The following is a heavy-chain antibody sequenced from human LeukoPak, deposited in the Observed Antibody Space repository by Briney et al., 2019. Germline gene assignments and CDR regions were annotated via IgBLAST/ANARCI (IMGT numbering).Heavy chain of an antibody. CDR2: ISSSGST. J-gene: IGHJ4*02. Sequence: PSETLSLTCTVSGGSISSGSYYWNWIRQPAGKGLEWIGRISSSGSTYYSPSLKSRVTISVDTSKNQFSLKLSSVTAADTAVYYCARGRDYYDSSGYYYYFDYWGQGTLVTVSS. CDR3: ARGRDYYDSSGYYYYFDY. V-gene: IGHV4-61*02. CDR1: GGSISSGSYY. D-gene: IGHD3-22*01.